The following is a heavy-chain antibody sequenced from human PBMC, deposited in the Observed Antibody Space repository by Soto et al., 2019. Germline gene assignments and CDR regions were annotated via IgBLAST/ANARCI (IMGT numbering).Heavy chain of an antibody. CDR3: ARDLQYDFWGGFGYYYGMDV. Sequence: GGSLRLSCAASGFTFSSYWMHWVRQAPGRGLVWVSRINSDGSSTSYADSVKGRFTISRDNAKNTLYLQMNSLRAEDTAVYYCARDLQYDFWGGFGYYYGMDVWGQGTTVTVSS. V-gene: IGHV3-74*01. CDR1: GFTFSSYW. CDR2: INSDGSST. D-gene: IGHD3-3*01. J-gene: IGHJ6*02.